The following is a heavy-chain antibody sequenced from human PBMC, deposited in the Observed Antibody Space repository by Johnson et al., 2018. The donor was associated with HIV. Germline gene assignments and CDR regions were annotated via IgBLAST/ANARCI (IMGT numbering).Heavy chain of an antibody. CDR2: IRSKANSYAT. Sequence: VQLVESGGGLIQPGGSLRLSCVVSGFTVSDNYMTWVRQAPGKGLEWVGRIRSKANSYATAYAASVTGRFTLSRDDSKNTAYLQMNSLKTEDTAVYYCARDSSSWYPPEDAFDIWGQGTMVTVSS. D-gene: IGHD6-13*01. J-gene: IGHJ3*02. CDR3: ARDSSSWYPPEDAFDI. CDR1: GFTVSDNY. V-gene: IGHV3-73*01.